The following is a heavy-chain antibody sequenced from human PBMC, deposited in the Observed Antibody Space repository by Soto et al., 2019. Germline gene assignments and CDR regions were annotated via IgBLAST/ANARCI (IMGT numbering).Heavy chain of an antibody. J-gene: IGHJ4*02. CDR1: GFTFSSYA. CDR3: ARDRGYSGYGSSDY. CDR2: IIYDGSSK. Sequence: QVQLVESGGGMVQPGRSLRLSCAASGFTFSSYAMHWVRQAPGKGLEWVAVIIYDGSSKYYADSVKGRFTISRDNSKNTLYLQMYSLRLEDTAVYYCARDRGYSGYGSSDYWGQGTLVTVSS. D-gene: IGHD5-12*01. V-gene: IGHV3-30-3*01.